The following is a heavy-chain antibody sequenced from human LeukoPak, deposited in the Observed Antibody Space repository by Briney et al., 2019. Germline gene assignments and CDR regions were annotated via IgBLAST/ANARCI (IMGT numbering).Heavy chain of an antibody. D-gene: IGHD4-17*01. CDR2: IKSKTDGGTT. CDR1: GFTFSNAW. J-gene: IGHJ4*02. V-gene: IGHV3-15*01. CDR3: TTEGSMTTVTTSDY. Sequence: PGGSLRLSCAASGFTFSNAWMSWVRHAPGNGLDWVGRIKSKTDGGTTDYAAPVKGRFTISRDDSKNTLSLQMNSLKTEDTAVYYCTTEGSMTTVTTSDYWGQGTLVTVSS.